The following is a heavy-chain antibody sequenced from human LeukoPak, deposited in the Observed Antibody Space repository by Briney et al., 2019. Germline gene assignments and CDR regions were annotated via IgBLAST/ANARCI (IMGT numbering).Heavy chain of an antibody. CDR3: ARAPYYYDSSGYSNCFDP. CDR1: GGSISSYY. V-gene: IGHV4-59*01. D-gene: IGHD3-22*01. J-gene: IGHJ5*02. CDR2: IYYSGST. Sequence: SETLSLTCTVSGGSISSYYWSWIRQPPGKGPEWIGYIYYSGSTNYNPSLKSRVTISVDTSKNQFSLKLSSVTAADTAVYYCARAPYYYDSSGYSNCFDPWGQGTLVTVSS.